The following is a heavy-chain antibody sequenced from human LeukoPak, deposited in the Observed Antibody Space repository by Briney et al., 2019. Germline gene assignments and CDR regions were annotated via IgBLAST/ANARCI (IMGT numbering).Heavy chain of an antibody. CDR1: GGSISSSNW. CDR3: ARPARSGDYLTWFDP. CDR2: IYHSGST. D-gene: IGHD3-22*01. Sequence: SETLSLTCAVSGGSISSSNWWSWVRQPPGKGLEWIGEIYHSGSTNYNPSLRSRVTISVDKSKNQFSLKLNSVTAANTAVYYCARPARSGDYLTWFDPWGQGTLVTVSS. V-gene: IGHV4-4*02. J-gene: IGHJ5*02.